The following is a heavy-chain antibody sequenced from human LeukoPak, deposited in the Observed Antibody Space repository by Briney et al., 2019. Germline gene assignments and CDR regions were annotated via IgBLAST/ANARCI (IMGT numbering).Heavy chain of an antibody. CDR1: GGSISSNSYH. D-gene: IGHD3-10*01. CDR3: XRTRYYYNSRSYGAPYYFDY. CDR2: IYYSGST. Sequence: SETLSLTCAVSGGSISSNSYHWGWIRQPPGKGLEWIGSIYYSGSTYYNPSLKSRVTISVDTSKNQFSLKLSSVTAADTAVYYXXRTRYYYNSRSYGAPYYFDYWGQGTLVTVSS. J-gene: IGHJ4*02. V-gene: IGHV4-39*01.